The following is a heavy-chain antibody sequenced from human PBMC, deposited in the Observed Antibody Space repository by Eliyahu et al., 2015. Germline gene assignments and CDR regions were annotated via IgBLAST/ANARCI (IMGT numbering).Heavy chain of an antibody. D-gene: IGHD1-26*01. CDR1: GFTVXSXY. CDR2: IYGGGGT. Sequence: EVQLVESGGGFIXPGGSLRLSCAASGFTVXSXYXNXVRQAPGKGLEWVSVIYGGGGTYYADSVRGRFTISRDSSKNTLYLQLNSLRAEDSAVYYCARGAYGGSYYADYWGQGTLVTVSS. J-gene: IGHJ4*02. CDR3: ARGAYGGSYYADY. V-gene: IGHV3-53*01.